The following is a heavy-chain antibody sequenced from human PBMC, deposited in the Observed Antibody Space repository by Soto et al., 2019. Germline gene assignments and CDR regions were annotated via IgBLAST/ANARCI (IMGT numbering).Heavy chain of an antibody. V-gene: IGHV2-5*02. CDR3: APRLNALFHD. CDR2: IYWDDDK. CDR1: GFSLSTSGVG. D-gene: IGHD3-3*01. Sequence: QITLKESGPTLVKPTQTLTLTCTFSGFSLSTSGVGVGWIRQPPGKALEWLALIYWDDDKRYSPSLKRRLTINQDTAKNQLMHTMTNMDPVDTATYYGAPRLNALFHDWGQGTPVTVS. J-gene: IGHJ4*01.